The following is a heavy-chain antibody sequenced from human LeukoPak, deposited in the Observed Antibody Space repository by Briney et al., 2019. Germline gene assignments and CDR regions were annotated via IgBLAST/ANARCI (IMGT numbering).Heavy chain of an antibody. Sequence: GGSLRLSCAASGFTFSDYHMNWIRQAPGKGLEWISFLSSSGNTIEYADSVKGRFTISRDNAKNSLYLQMSSLRAEDTAVYYCAPPYCSGGSCQSGVFGYWGQGTLVTVPS. D-gene: IGHD2-15*01. CDR3: APPYCSGGSCQSGVFGY. CDR2: LSSSGNTI. J-gene: IGHJ4*02. CDR1: GFTFSDYH. V-gene: IGHV3-11*01.